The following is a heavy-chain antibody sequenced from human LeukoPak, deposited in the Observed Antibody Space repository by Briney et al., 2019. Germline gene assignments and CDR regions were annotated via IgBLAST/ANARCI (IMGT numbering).Heavy chain of an antibody. CDR3: ARGPDSSGYYYFDF. Sequence: SQTLSLTCTVSGGSISSGDYYWSWIRQPPGKGQEWIGYIYYSGSTYYNPSLKSRVTISVDTSKNQFSLKLSSVTAADTAVYYCARGPDSSGYYYFDFWGQGTLVTVSS. CDR1: GGSISSGDYY. J-gene: IGHJ4*02. CDR2: IYYSGST. D-gene: IGHD3-22*01. V-gene: IGHV4-30-4*01.